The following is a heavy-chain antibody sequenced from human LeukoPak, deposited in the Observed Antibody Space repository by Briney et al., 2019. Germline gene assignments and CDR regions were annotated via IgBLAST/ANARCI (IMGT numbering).Heavy chain of an antibody. CDR2: ISGSGDRT. Sequence: GGSLRLSCAASGFTFSSSAMSWVRQAPGKGLEWVSTISGSGDRTYYADSVKGGFTISRDNSKNILFLHMNSLRAEDTAVYSCAKGYYGSGSYGWFDYWGQGTLVTVSS. CDR3: AKGYYGSGSYGWFDY. V-gene: IGHV3-23*01. CDR1: GFTFSSSA. J-gene: IGHJ4*02. D-gene: IGHD3-10*01.